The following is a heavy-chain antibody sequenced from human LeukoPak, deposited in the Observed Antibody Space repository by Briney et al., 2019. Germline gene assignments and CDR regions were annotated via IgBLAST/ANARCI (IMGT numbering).Heavy chain of an antibody. Sequence: SETLSLTCTVSGGSISYYYWNWVRQPAGEGLEWIGRIYTSGRTYYNPSLKSRVSMSVDTSKNQFSLKLSSVTAADTAVYYCARDYGGNFDYWGQGTLVTVSS. CDR3: ARDYGGNFDY. CDR2: IYTSGRT. D-gene: IGHD4-23*01. J-gene: IGHJ4*02. V-gene: IGHV4-4*07. CDR1: GGSISYYY.